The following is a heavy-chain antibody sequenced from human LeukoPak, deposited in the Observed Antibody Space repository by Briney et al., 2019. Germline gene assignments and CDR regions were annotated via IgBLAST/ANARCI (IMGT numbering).Heavy chain of an antibody. CDR3: ARKSSSWYGLMNY. CDR2: IYHSGST. D-gene: IGHD6-13*01. J-gene: IGHJ4*02. Sequence: SETLSLTCAVSGGSISSSNSWSWVRQPPGKGLEWIGEIYHSGSTNYNPSLKSRVTISLDKSKNQFSLRLSSVTAADTAVYYCARKSSSWYGLMNYWGQGTLVTVSS. CDR1: GGSISSSNS. V-gene: IGHV4-4*02.